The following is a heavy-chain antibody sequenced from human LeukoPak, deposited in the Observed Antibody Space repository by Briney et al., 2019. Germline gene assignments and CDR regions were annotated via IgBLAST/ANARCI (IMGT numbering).Heavy chain of an antibody. CDR1: GGSISSYY. D-gene: IGHD1-7*01. Sequence: SETLSLTCTVSGGSISSYYWSWIRQPPGKGLEWIGYIYYSGSTNYNPSLKSRVTISVDTSKNQFSLKLSSVTAADTAVYYCARDGELELNAFDIWGQGTMVTVSS. CDR3: ARDGELELNAFDI. CDR2: IYYSGST. V-gene: IGHV4-59*01. J-gene: IGHJ3*02.